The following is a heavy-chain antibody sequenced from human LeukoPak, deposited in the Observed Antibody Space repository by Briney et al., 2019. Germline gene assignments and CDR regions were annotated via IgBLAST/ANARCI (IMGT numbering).Heavy chain of an antibody. Sequence: GGSLRLSCAVSGFTFSDYYMSWIRQAPGKGLEWVSYISSSGSNKYYADSVKGRFTISRDNAKNLLYLQMNSLRAEDTAMYYCTRAQWDGFDIWGQGTMVTVSS. CDR3: TRAQWDGFDI. CDR2: ISSSGSNK. V-gene: IGHV3-11*01. CDR1: GFTFSDYY. D-gene: IGHD1-26*01. J-gene: IGHJ3*02.